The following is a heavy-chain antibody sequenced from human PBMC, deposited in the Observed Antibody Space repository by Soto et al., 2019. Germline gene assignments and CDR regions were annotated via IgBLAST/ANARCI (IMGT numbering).Heavy chain of an antibody. CDR2: ISSSSSYI. Sequence: EVQLVESGGGLVKPGGSLRLSCAASGFTFSSYSMNWVRQAPGKGLEWVSSISSSSSYIYYADSVKGRFTISRDNAKNSLYLQMNSLRAEDTAVYYCARDRSDTAMVNYYWGQGTLFTVSS. J-gene: IGHJ4*02. D-gene: IGHD5-18*01. V-gene: IGHV3-21*01. CDR1: GFTFSSYS. CDR3: ARDRSDTAMVNYY.